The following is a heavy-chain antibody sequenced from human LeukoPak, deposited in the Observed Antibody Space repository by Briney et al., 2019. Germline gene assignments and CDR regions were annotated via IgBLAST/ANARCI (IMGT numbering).Heavy chain of an antibody. D-gene: IGHD6-19*01. V-gene: IGHV1-18*01. CDR2: ISAYNGNT. CDR1: GYTFTSYG. Sequence: ASVKVSCKASGYTFTSYGISWVRQAPGQGLEWMGRISAYNGNTNYAQKLLGRVTMTTDTSTSTAYMELRSLRSDDTAVYYCARDPNSSGWPSYFDYWGQGTLVTVSS. CDR3: ARDPNSSGWPSYFDY. J-gene: IGHJ4*02.